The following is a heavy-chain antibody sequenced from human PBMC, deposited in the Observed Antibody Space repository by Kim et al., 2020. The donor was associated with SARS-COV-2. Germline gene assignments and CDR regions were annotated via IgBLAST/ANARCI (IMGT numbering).Heavy chain of an antibody. CDR2: IYHSGST. CDR3: ARDRLDCSSTSCYADWFDP. D-gene: IGHD2-2*01. J-gene: IGHJ5*02. V-gene: IGHV4-38-2*02. CDR1: GYSISSGYY. Sequence: SETLSLTCTVSGYSISSGYYWGWIRQPPGKGLEWIGSIYHSGSTYYNPSLKSRVTISVDTSKNQFSLKLSSVTAADTAVYYCARDRLDCSSTSCYADWFDPWGQGTLVTVSS.